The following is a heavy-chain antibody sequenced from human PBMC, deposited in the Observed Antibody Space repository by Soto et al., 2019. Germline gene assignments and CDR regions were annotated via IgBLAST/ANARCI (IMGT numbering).Heavy chain of an antibody. D-gene: IGHD1-1*01. V-gene: IGHV3-74*01. Sequence: EVQLVESGGDLVQPGGSLRLSCAVSGFTFTNNWIHWVRQAPGKGLLWVSRLTGGTATGYADSVRGRFTISGDAAKNTLYLQMIDLRAEDTAVYYCTTVFDYWGRGTLVTVSS. CDR3: TTVFDY. J-gene: IGHJ4*02. CDR1: GFTFTNNW. CDR2: LTGGTAT.